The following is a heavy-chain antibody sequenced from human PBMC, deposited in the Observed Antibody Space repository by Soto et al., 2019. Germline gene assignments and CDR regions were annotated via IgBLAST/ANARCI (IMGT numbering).Heavy chain of an antibody. J-gene: IGHJ4*02. CDR2: IKSKTDGGTT. CDR1: GFTFSNAW. CDR3: TTDSSSGWTHDY. V-gene: IGHV3-15*01. D-gene: IGHD6-19*01. Sequence: EVQLVESGGGLVKPGGSLRLSCAASGFTFSNAWMSWVRQAPGKGLEWVGRIKSKTDGGTTDYAAPVKGRFTISRDDSKHTLYLQMNSLKTEDTAVYYCTTDSSSGWTHDYWGQGTLVTVSS.